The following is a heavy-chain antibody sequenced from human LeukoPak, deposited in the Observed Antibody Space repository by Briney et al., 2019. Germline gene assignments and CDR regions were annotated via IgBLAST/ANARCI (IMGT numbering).Heavy chain of an antibody. V-gene: IGHV1-8*01. Sequence: ASVNVSCKASGYTFTSYDINWVRQATGQGLEWMGWMNPNSGNTGYAQKFQGRVTMTRNTSISTAYMELSSLRSEDTAVYYCAIGDYYDSSGYYYSGDAFDIWGQGTMVTVSS. CDR2: MNPNSGNT. J-gene: IGHJ3*02. CDR3: AIGDYYDSSGYYYSGDAFDI. CDR1: GYTFTSYD. D-gene: IGHD3-22*01.